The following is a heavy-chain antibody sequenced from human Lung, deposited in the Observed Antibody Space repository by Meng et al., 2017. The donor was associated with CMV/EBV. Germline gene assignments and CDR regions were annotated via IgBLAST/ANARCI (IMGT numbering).Heavy chain of an antibody. Sequence: GGSLRLSCAASGFTFSSYGMHWVRQAPGKGLEWVAFIRYDGSNKYYADSVKGRFTISRDNSKNTLYLQMNSLRAEDTAVYYCAKDQRIIRHCSSTSCYTWFDPWGQGTLVTVSS. CDR3: AKDQRIIRHCSSTSCYTWFDP. D-gene: IGHD2-2*02. J-gene: IGHJ5*02. CDR1: GFTFSSYG. CDR2: IRYDGSNK. V-gene: IGHV3-30*02.